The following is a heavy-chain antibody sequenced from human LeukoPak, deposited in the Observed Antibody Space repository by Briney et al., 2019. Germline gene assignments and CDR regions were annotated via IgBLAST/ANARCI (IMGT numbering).Heavy chain of an antibody. CDR2: INPSGGSA. CDR1: GYTFTSYY. V-gene: IGHV1-46*01. CDR3: ARHISTADYFDY. Sequence: ASVKVSCEASGYTFTSYYMHWVRQAPGQGLEWMGIINPSGGSASYAQKFQGRVTMTRDMSTSTVYMELSSLRSEDTAVYYCARHISTADYFDYWGQGTLVTVSS. D-gene: IGHD1-14*01. J-gene: IGHJ4*02.